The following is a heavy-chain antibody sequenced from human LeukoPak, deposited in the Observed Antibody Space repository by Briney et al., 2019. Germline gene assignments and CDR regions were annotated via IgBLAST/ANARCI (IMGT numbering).Heavy chain of an antibody. J-gene: IGHJ6*03. D-gene: IGHD3-22*01. Sequence: ASVKVSCXASGYTFTSYDINWVRQANGQGLEWMGWMNPNSGNTGYAQKFQGRVTMTRNTSISTAYMELSSLRSEDTAVYYCAREYYYDSSGYYYGDYYYYMDVWGKGTTVTVSS. CDR3: AREYYYDSSGYYYGDYYYYMDV. V-gene: IGHV1-8*01. CDR2: MNPNSGNT. CDR1: GYTFTSYD.